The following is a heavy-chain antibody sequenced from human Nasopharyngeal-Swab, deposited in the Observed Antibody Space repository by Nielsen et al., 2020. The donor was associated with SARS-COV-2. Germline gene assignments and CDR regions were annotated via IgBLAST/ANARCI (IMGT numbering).Heavy chain of an antibody. CDR1: GYTFTGYY. V-gene: IGHV1-2*06. Sequence: SVKVSCKASGYTFTGYYMHWVRQAPAQGLEWMGRINPNSGGTNYAQKFQGRVTMTRDTSISTAYMELSRLRSDDTAVYYCARDMLRNTVTPFDYWGQGTLVTVFS. D-gene: IGHD4-17*01. J-gene: IGHJ4*02. CDR3: ARDMLRNTVTPFDY. CDR2: INPNSGGT.